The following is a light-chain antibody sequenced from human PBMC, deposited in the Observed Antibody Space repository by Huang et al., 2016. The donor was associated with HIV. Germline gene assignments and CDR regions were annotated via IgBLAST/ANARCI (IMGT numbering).Light chain of an antibody. J-gene: IGKJ4*01. V-gene: IGKV3-15*01. CDR1: QSVSSN. CDR3: QQYNNWPPVT. Sequence: EIVMTQSPAILSVSPGERATLSCRASQSVSSNLAWYQLKFGQAPRLLIYGASTRATGGPARFSGSGSGTDFTLTIGSLQAEDSAVYYCQQYNNWPPVTFGGGTKVEIK. CDR2: GAS.